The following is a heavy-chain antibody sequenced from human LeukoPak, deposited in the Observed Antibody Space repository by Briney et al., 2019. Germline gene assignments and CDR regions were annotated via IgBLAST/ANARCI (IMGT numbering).Heavy chain of an antibody. J-gene: IGHJ3*02. D-gene: IGHD3-22*01. CDR1: GGSMSSSSYY. Sequence: PSETLSLTCTVAGGSMSSSSYYWGWIRQPPGKGLEWIGSIYYSGSTYYNPSLKSRVTISVDTSKNQFSLKLSSVTAADTAVYYCAREEEYYYEKKGAFDIWGQGTMVTVSS. CDR3: AREEEYYYEKKGAFDI. CDR2: IYYSGST. V-gene: IGHV4-39*07.